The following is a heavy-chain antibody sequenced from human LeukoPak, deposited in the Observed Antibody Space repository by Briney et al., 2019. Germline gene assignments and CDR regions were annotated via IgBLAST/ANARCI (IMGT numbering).Heavy chain of an antibody. CDR2: ISSSSSYT. CDR3: ARDRGDSNWPNFDY. D-gene: IGHD3-10*01. Sequence: KAGGSLRLSCAASGFSFSDYYMSWMRQAPGKGLEWVSYISSSSSYTNYADSVKGRFTISRDNAKNSLYLQMNSLRAEDTALYYCARDRGDSNWPNFDYWGQGTLVTVSS. J-gene: IGHJ4*02. V-gene: IGHV3-11*05. CDR1: GFSFSDYY.